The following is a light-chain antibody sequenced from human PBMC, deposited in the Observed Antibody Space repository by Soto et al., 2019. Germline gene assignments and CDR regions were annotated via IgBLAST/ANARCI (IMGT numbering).Light chain of an antibody. CDR1: SSDVGGYNY. J-gene: IGLJ2*01. CDR2: GVN. CDR3: SSYTRSSTVI. V-gene: IGLV2-14*01. Sequence: QSALTQPASVSGSPGQSIPISCTGTSSDVGGYNYASWYQQHPGKAPKLLIYGVNNRPSGVSNRFSGSKSGNTASLTISGLQAEDEADYYCSSYTRSSTVIFGGGTKLTVL.